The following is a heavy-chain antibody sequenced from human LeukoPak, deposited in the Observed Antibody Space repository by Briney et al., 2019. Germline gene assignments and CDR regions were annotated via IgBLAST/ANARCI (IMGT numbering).Heavy chain of an antibody. CDR1: GFTFSSYA. V-gene: IGHV3-23*01. J-gene: IGHJ6*03. D-gene: IGHD2-2*01. CDR2: VSGSGGST. Sequence: GGSLRLSCAASGFTFSSYAMSWVRQAPGKGLEWVSAVSGSGGSTYYADSVKGRFTISRDNSKNTLYLQMNSLRAEDTAVYYCAKDSTSSSINYYYYMDVWGKGTTVTVSS. CDR3: AKDSTSSSINYYYYMDV.